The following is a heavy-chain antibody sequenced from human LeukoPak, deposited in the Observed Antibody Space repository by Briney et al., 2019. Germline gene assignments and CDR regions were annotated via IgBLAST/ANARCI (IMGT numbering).Heavy chain of an antibody. D-gene: IGHD3-9*01. V-gene: IGHV3-48*03. CDR2: ISSSGSTI. CDR1: GFTFSSYE. CDR3: ARVSNYDILTGYYGSLSY. J-gene: IGHJ3*01. Sequence: GGSLRLSCAASGFTFSSYEMNWVRQAPGKGLEWVSYISSSGSTIYYADSVKGRFTISRDNAKNSLYLQMNSLRTEDTAVYYCARVSNYDILTGYYGSLSYWGQGTMVTVSS.